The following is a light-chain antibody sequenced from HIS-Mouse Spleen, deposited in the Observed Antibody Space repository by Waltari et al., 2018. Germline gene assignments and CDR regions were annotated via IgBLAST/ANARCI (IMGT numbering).Light chain of an antibody. CDR1: SSHIGRNF. CDR3: AAWDDSLSGPV. V-gene: IGLV1-47*01. J-gene: IGLJ3*02. Sequence: QSVLTQPPSASGPPGQRVTISCSVSSSHIGRNFVYWYQHLPGTAPKLLIYRNNQRPSGVPDRFSGSKSGTSASLAISGLRSEDEADYYCAAWDDSLSGPVFGGGTKLTVL. CDR2: RNN.